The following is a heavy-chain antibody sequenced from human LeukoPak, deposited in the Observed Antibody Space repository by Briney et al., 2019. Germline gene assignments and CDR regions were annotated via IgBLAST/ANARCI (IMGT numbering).Heavy chain of an antibody. V-gene: IGHV3-48*04. CDR1: GFTFSSYS. CDR2: ISSSSSTI. CDR3: ARALDDFWSGYADYYYYYYMDV. Sequence: GGSLRLSCAASGFTFSSYSMNWVRQAPGKGLEWVSYISSSSSTIYYADSVKGRFAISRDNAKNSLYLQMNSLRAEDTAVYYCARALDDFWSGYADYYYYYYMDVWGKGTTVTVS. D-gene: IGHD3-3*01. J-gene: IGHJ6*03.